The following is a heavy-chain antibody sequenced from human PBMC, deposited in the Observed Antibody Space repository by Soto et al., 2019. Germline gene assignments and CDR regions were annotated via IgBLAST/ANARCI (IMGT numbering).Heavy chain of an antibody. CDR3: ARGIVVVTAIGYGMDV. Sequence: ASVKVSCKASGYTFTSYYMHWVRQAPGQGLEWMGIINPSGGSTTSEQKFQGRVTMTRDTSTSTLYMELSSLTSEDTAVYYCARGIVVVTAIGYGMDVWGQGTTVTVSS. V-gene: IGHV1-46*01. CDR1: GYTFTSYY. J-gene: IGHJ6*02. CDR2: INPSGGST. D-gene: IGHD2-21*02.